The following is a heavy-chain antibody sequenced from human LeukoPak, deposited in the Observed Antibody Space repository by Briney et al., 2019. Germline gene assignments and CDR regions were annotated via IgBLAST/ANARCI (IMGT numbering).Heavy chain of an antibody. J-gene: IGHJ3*02. Sequence: ASVKVSCKASGYTFTSYGIIWVRQAPGQGLEWMGWISGYNGNTNYAQKLQGRVTMTTDTYTSTAYMELRGLRSDDTAVYYCARGSSYVLLFAFDIWGQGTMVTVSS. CDR3: ARGSSYVLLFAFDI. D-gene: IGHD5-18*01. CDR2: ISGYNGNT. CDR1: GYTFTSYG. V-gene: IGHV1-18*01.